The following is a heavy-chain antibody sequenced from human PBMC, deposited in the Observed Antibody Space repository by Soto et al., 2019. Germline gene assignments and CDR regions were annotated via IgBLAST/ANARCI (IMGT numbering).Heavy chain of an antibody. V-gene: IGHV4-31*03. CDR3: ARDGSRGYGDYDY. Sequence: PSETLSLTCTVPGGSISSGAYYWSWIRQHPGKGLDWIGYISYSGNTYYNPSLKSRVTISLDTSKNQFSLKLSSVTAADTAVYYCARDGSRGYGDYDYWGQGTLVTVSS. CDR2: ISYSGNT. D-gene: IGHD5-12*01. J-gene: IGHJ4*02. CDR1: GGSISSGAYY.